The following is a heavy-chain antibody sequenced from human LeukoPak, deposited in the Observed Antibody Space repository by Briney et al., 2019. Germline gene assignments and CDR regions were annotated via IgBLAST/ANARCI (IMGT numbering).Heavy chain of an antibody. D-gene: IGHD3-9*01. CDR2: INHSGST. V-gene: IGHV4-34*01. J-gene: IGHJ4*02. CDR3: AGTLNYDILTGYHPIDY. Sequence: PSETLSLTCAVYGGSFGGYYWSWIRQPPGKGLEWIGEINHSGSTNCNPSLKSRVTMSVDTSKNQVSLRLTSVTAADTAVYYCAGTLNYDILTGYHPIDYWGQGTLVTVSS. CDR1: GGSFGGYY.